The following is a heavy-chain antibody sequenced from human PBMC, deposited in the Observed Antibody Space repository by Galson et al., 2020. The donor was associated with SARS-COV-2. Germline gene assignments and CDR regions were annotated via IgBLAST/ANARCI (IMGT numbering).Heavy chain of an antibody. Sequence: GRSPKILCVASAFTFSDNNMSWNHQSPGQQPDGVSHISSSGSTIYYADSVKGRFTISRDNAKNSLYLQMNSLRAEDTAVYYCAREYYDILTDYSSDYYYYGMDVWGQGTTVTVSS. V-gene: IGHV3-11*01. CDR2: ISSSGSTI. D-gene: IGHD3-9*01. CDR1: AFTFSDNN. CDR3: AREYYDILTDYSSDYYYYGMDV. J-gene: IGHJ6*02.